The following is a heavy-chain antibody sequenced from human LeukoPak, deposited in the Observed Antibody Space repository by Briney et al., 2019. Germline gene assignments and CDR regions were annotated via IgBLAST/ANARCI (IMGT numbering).Heavy chain of an antibody. CDR3: AGTYYYDSSGYSAIDY. Sequence: PSETLSLTCTVSGGSISSYYWSWIRQPPRKGLEWIGYIYYSGSTNYNPSLKSRVTISVDTSKNQFSLKLSSVTAADTAVYYCAGTYYYDSSGYSAIDYWGQGTLVTVSS. J-gene: IGHJ4*02. V-gene: IGHV4-59*08. D-gene: IGHD3-22*01. CDR1: GGSISSYY. CDR2: IYYSGST.